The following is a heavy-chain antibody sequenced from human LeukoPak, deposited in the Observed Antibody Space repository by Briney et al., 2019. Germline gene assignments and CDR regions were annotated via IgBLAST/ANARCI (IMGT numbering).Heavy chain of an antibody. J-gene: IGHJ4*02. CDR1: GFTFSSYG. CDR3: AGAERDSSGYYPRGFAY. V-gene: IGHV3-23*01. Sequence: GGSLRLSCAASGFTFSSYGMSWVRQGPGKGLEWVSAISGSGGSTYYADSVKGRFTISRDNSKDTLYLQMNSLRAEDTAVYYCAGAERDSSGYYPRGFAYWGQGTLVTVSS. CDR2: ISGSGGST. D-gene: IGHD3-22*01.